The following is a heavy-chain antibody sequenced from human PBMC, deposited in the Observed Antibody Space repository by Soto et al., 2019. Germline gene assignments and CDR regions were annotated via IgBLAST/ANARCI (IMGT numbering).Heavy chain of an antibody. CDR1: GFTFSSYG. V-gene: IGHV3-30*18. Sequence: QVQLVESGGGVVQPGRSLRLSCAASGFTFSSYGMHWVRQAPGKGLEWVAVISYDGTNKYYADSVKGRFTISRDNSKNTLDLQMNSLRAEDTAVEYCAKSRIGTYLQDAFDIWGQGTLVTVSS. J-gene: IGHJ3*02. CDR2: ISYDGTNK. D-gene: IGHD4-4*01. CDR3: AKSRIGTYLQDAFDI.